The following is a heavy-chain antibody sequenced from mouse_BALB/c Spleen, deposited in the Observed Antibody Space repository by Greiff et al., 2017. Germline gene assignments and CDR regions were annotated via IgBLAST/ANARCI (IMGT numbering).Heavy chain of an antibody. CDR3: ARWGSSLGGFAY. CDR1: GYTFTSYW. Sequence: LQESGAELAKPGASVKMSCKASGYTFTSYWMHWVKQRPGQGLEWIGYINPSTGYTEYNQKFKDKATLTADKSSSTAYMQLSSLTSEDSAVYYCARWGSSLGGFAYWGQGTLVTVSA. V-gene: IGHV1-7*01. D-gene: IGHD3-3*01. CDR2: INPSTGYT. J-gene: IGHJ3*01.